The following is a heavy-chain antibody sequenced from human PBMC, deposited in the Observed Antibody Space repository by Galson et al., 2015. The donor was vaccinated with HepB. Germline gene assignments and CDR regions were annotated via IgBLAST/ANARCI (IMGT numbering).Heavy chain of an antibody. CDR3: VKDRLGGYTYGYGMDV. CDR1: GYTFTTYG. CDR2: ISPYNGNT. D-gene: IGHD5-18*01. V-gene: IGHV1-18*01. J-gene: IGHJ6*02. Sequence: SVKVSCKASGYTFTTYGISWVRQAPGQGLEWMGWISPYNGNTNYAQKFQGRVTLTTDTSTSTAYVELRGLRFDDTAVYYCVKDRLGGYTYGYGMDVWGQGTTVTVSS.